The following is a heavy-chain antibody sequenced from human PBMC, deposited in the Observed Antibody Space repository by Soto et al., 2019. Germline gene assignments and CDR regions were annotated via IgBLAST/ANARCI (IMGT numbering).Heavy chain of an antibody. CDR1: GFTFSSYG. Sequence: GGSLRLSCAASGFTFSSYGMHWVRQAPGKGLEWVAVIWYDGSNKYYADSVKGRFTISRDNSKNTLYLQMNSLRAEDTAVYYCARDGVRPYDFWETADYYYGMDVWGQGTTVTVSS. CDR3: ARDGVRPYDFWETADYYYGMDV. V-gene: IGHV3-33*01. J-gene: IGHJ6*02. D-gene: IGHD3-3*01. CDR2: IWYDGSNK.